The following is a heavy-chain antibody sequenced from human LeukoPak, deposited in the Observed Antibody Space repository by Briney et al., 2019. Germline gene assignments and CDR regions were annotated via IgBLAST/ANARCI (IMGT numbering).Heavy chain of an antibody. J-gene: IGHJ4*02. CDR3: ARDLQGSLDY. Sequence: PGGSLRLSCAASGFTFSCYAMHWVRQAPGKGLEWVAVISYDGSNKYYADSVKGRFTISRDNSKNTLYLQMNSLRAEDTAVYYCARDLQGSLDYWGQGTLVTVSS. CDR1: GFTFSCYA. V-gene: IGHV3-30-3*01. CDR2: ISYDGSNK. D-gene: IGHD3-10*01.